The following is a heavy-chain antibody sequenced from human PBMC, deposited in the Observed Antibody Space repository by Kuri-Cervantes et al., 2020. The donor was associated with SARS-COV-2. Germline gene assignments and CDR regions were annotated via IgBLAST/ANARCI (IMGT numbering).Heavy chain of an antibody. CDR2: IKQDGSEK. J-gene: IGHJ4*02. CDR3: ARAVLGVVAYFDY. Sequence: GGSLRLSCAASGFTFSSYWMSWVRQAPGKGLEWVANIKQDGSEKYYVDSVKGRFTISRDNAKNSLYLQMNSLRAEDTVVYYCARAVLGVVAYFDYWGQGTLVTVSS. V-gene: IGHV3-7*04. D-gene: IGHD3-3*01. CDR1: GFTFSSYW.